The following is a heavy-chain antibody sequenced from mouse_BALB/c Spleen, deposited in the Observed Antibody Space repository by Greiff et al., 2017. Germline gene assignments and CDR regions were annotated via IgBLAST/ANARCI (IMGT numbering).Heavy chain of an antibody. CDR3: ARDGYHEYFDV. CDR1: GFTFSSYA. CDR2: ISSGGSYT. J-gene: IGHJ1*01. D-gene: IGHD2-2*01. V-gene: IGHV5-9-4*01. Sequence: EVKLVESGGGLVKPGGSLKLSCAASGFTFSSYAMSWVRQSPEKRLEWVAEISSGGSYTYYPDTVTGRFTISRDNAKNTLYLEMSSLRSEDTAMYYCARDGYHEYFDVWGAGTTVTVSS.